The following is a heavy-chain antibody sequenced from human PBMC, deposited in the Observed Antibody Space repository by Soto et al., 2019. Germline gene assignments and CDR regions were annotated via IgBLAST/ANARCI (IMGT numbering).Heavy chain of an antibody. CDR2: ISGSGGST. J-gene: IGHJ4*02. Sequence: GGSLRLSCAASGFTFSSYAMSWVRQAPGKGLEWVSAISGSGGSTYYADSVKGRFTISRDNSKNTLYLQMNSLRAEDTAVYYCAKDRSPLLRYFDWFATDYWGQGTLVTVSS. CDR3: AKDRSPLLRYFDWFATDY. V-gene: IGHV3-23*01. D-gene: IGHD3-9*01. CDR1: GFTFSSYA.